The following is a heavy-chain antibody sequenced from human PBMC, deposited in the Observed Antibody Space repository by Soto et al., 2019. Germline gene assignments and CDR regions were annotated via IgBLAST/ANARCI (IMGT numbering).Heavy chain of an antibody. CDR1: GGTFSSYA. D-gene: IGHD4-17*01. CDR2: IIPIFGTA. CDR3: ARDPNDYGDYGIDY. Sequence: GASVKVSCKASGGTFSSYAISWVRQAPGQGLEWMGGIIPIFGTANYAQKFQGRVTITADESTSTAYMELSSLRSEDTAVYYCARDPNDYGDYGIDYWGQGTLVTVSS. V-gene: IGHV1-69*13. J-gene: IGHJ4*02.